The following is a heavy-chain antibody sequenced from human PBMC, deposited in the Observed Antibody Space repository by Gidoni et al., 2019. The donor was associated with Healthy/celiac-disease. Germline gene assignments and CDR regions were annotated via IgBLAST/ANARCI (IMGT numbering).Heavy chain of an antibody. CDR2: INHSGST. CDR1: GGSFSGYY. D-gene: IGHD3-3*01. V-gene: IGHV4-34*01. Sequence: QVQLQQWGAGLLKPSETLSLTCAVYGGSFSGYYWSWIRQPPGKGLEWIGEINHSGSTNYNPSLKSRVTISVDTSKNQFSLKLSSVTAADTAVYYCARGGRFGVVIIYWGQGTLVTVSS. CDR3: ARGGRFGVVIIY. J-gene: IGHJ4*02.